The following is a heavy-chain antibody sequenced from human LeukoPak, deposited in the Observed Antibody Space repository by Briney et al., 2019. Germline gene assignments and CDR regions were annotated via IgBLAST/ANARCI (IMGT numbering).Heavy chain of an antibody. CDR1: GFTFSSYG. J-gene: IGHJ4*02. Sequence: GGSLRLSCAASGFTFSSYGMHWVRQAPGKGLEWVAVIWYDGSNKYYADSVKGRFTISRDNSKNTLYLQMNSLRAEDTAVYYCARGQWLAHFDYWGQGTLVTVSS. CDR2: IWYDGSNK. V-gene: IGHV3-33*01. CDR3: ARGQWLAHFDY. D-gene: IGHD6-19*01.